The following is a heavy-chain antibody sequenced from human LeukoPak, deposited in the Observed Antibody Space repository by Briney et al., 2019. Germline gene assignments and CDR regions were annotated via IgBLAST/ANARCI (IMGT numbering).Heavy chain of an antibody. V-gene: IGHV1-8*02. CDR1: GYTFTNYD. Sequence: ASVTVSCKASGYTFTNYDINWVRQATGQGLEWMGWMNANSGNTGYAQKFQGRFTMTWNTSIGTAYMELSSLRSEDTAVYYCAREYRHQPDWGQGTLVTVSS. J-gene: IGHJ4*02. D-gene: IGHD2-2*01. CDR2: MNANSGNT. CDR3: AREYRHQPD.